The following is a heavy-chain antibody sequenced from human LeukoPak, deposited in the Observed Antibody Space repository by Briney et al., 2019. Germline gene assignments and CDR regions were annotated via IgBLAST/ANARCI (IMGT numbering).Heavy chain of an antibody. V-gene: IGHV4-34*01. J-gene: IGHJ4*02. CDR1: GGSFSGFY. CDR2: INHSGGT. Sequence: SETLSLTCAVYGGSFSGFYWSWIRQPPGKGLEWIGDINHSGGTNYIPSLKSRVTISVDTSKNQFSLKLSSVTAADTAVYYCARDRGYYDSSDYWGQGTLVTVSS. D-gene: IGHD3-22*01. CDR3: ARDRGYYDSSDY.